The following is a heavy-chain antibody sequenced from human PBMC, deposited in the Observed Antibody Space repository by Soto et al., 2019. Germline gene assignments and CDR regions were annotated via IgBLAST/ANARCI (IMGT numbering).Heavy chain of an antibody. D-gene: IGHD3-22*01. V-gene: IGHV3-23*01. CDR3: AKAPLTTDGAFDI. CDR2: ISGSGGST. Sequence: GGSLRLSCAASGFTFSSYAMRWVRQAPGKGLEWVSAISGSGGSTYYADSVKGRFTISRDNYKNTLYLQMNSLRAEDTVVYYCAKAPLTTDGAFDIWGQGTMVTVSS. J-gene: IGHJ3*02. CDR1: GFTFSSYA.